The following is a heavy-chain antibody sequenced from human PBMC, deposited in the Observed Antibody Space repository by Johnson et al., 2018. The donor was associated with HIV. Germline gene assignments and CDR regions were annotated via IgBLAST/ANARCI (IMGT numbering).Heavy chain of an antibody. CDR2: ILYDGSNK. CDR1: GFTFSNYA. D-gene: IGHD1-26*01. J-gene: IGHJ3*02. Sequence: QVQLVESGGGVVQPGRSLRLSCAASGFTFSNYALHWVRQAPGKGLEWVAVILYDGSNKYYADSVKGRFTISRDNSKNTLYLQMNSLSGEDTAVYYCARDWDLPNAFDIWGQGTMVTVSS. CDR3: ARDWDLPNAFDI. V-gene: IGHV3-30*04.